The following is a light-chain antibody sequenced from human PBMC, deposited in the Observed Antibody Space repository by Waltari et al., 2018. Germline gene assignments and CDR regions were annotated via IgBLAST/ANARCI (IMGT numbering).Light chain of an antibody. V-gene: IGKV3-20*01. Sequence: EIVLTQSPGTLSLSPGERATLSCRASQSVSSSYLACYQQKPGQAPRLLIYGASSRATGIPDRFSGSGSGTDFTLTISRLEPEDFAVYYCQQYGSSLALTFGGGTKVEIK. J-gene: IGKJ4*01. CDR3: QQYGSSLALT. CDR2: GAS. CDR1: QSVSSSY.